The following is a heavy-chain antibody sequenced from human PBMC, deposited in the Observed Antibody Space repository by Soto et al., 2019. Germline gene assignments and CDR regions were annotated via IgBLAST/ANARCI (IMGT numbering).Heavy chain of an antibody. D-gene: IGHD3-10*01. J-gene: IGHJ3*02. CDR2: IYHSGST. CDR3: ARAHGSGWGAFDI. V-gene: IGHV4-30-2*01. CDR1: GGSISSGGYS. Sequence: QLQLQESGSGLVKPSQTMSLTCAVSGGSISSGGYSWSWIRQPPGKGLEWIGYIYHSGSTYYNPSLKSRVTISVDRSKNQFSLKLSSVTAADTAVYYCARAHGSGWGAFDIWGQGTMVTVSS.